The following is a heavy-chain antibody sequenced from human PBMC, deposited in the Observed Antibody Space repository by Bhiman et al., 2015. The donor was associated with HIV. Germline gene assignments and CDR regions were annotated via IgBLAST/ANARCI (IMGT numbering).Heavy chain of an antibody. Sequence: EVQLVESGGGLVQPGGSLRLSCVASGFTFSNYWMSWVRQAPGKGLEWVANIKQDGSEKYYVDSVKGRFTISRDNSKNTLYLQMDSLRIEDTAVYYCARNHRSSNWLGIFYYYMDVWGKGTTVTVS. CDR1: GFTFSNYW. V-gene: IGHV3-7*01. J-gene: IGHJ6*03. CDR3: ARNHRSSNWLGIFYYYMDV. CDR2: IKQDGSEK. D-gene: IGHD4-11*01.